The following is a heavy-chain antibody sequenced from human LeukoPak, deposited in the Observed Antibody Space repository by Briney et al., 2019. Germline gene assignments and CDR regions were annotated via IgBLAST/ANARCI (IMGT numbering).Heavy chain of an antibody. Sequence: GGSLRLSCAASGFTFKTYAMNWVRQVPGKGPEWVSSMSGSGSSTDYADSVKGRFTISRDNSKNTLYLQMNSLRAEDTAFYCAKDAQGLVRGGIYFDSWGQGSLVTVSS. CDR3: AKDAQGLVRGGIYFDS. CDR1: GFTFKTYA. CDR2: MSGSGSST. V-gene: IGHV3-23*01. D-gene: IGHD6-19*01. J-gene: IGHJ4*02.